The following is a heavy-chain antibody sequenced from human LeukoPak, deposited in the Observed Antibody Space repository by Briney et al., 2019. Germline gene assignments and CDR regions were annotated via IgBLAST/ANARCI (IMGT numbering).Heavy chain of an antibody. CDR1: GGYTGSHY. CDR2: ISPSGTT. CDR3: ARDFYASGFYFWFDP. J-gene: IGHJ5*02. Sequence: SETLSLTCTVSGGYTGSHYWSWIRQPAGKGLEWIGRISPSGTTHYNPSLGSRVTMSVDTSNNYFSLRLSSVTAADTAVYYCARDFYASGFYFWFDPWGQGILGTVSS. D-gene: IGHD2/OR15-2a*01. V-gene: IGHV4-4*07.